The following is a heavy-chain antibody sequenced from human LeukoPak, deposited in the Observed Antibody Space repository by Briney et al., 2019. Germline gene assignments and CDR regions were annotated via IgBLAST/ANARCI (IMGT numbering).Heavy chain of an antibody. CDR1: GLTFSSYA. J-gene: IGHJ4*01. CDR2: ISTNGGST. V-gene: IGHV3-23*01. CDR3: AKGIYSSGWSYFDY. Sequence: PGGSLRLSCAASGLTFSSYAMSWVRQAPGKGLEWVSGISTNGGSTSYADSVKGRLTISRDNPRNTLYLQMNSLRAEDTAVYYCAKGIYSSGWSYFDYWGHGTLVTVSS. D-gene: IGHD6-19*01.